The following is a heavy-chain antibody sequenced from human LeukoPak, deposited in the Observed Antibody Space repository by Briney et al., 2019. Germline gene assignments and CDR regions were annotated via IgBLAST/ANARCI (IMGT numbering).Heavy chain of an antibody. J-gene: IGHJ5*02. CDR1: GFTFSSYS. V-gene: IGHV3-21*04. CDR3: ARGCKYSSSSRDWFDP. CDR2: ISSSSSYI. Sequence: GGSLRLSCAASGFTFSSYSMNWVRQAPGKGLEWVSSISSSSSYIYYADSVKGRFTISRDNAKNSLYLQMNSLRAEDTALYYCARGCKYSSSSRDWFDPWGQGTLVTVSS. D-gene: IGHD6-6*01.